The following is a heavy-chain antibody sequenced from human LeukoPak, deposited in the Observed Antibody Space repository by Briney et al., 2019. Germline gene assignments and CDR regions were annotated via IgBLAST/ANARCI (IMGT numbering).Heavy chain of an antibody. J-gene: IGHJ5*02. CDR2: ISYSGGT. V-gene: IGHV4-59*08. CDR1: GGSISSYF. CDR3: ARHRYYYDSSGYYYQP. Sequence: PSETLSLTCTVSGGSISSYFWSWIRQPPGKALGWIGYISYSGGTNYNPSLKSRVTISLDTSKNQFSLRLSSVTAADTAVYYCARHRYYYDSSGYYYQPWGQGTLVTVSS. D-gene: IGHD3-22*01.